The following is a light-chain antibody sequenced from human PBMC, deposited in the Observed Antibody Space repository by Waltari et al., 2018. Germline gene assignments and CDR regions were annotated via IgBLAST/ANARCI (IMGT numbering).Light chain of an antibody. CDR2: KSS. J-gene: IGKJ1*01. V-gene: IGKV1-5*03. CDR1: QSISSW. CDR3: QQYNSYSWT. Sequence: DIQMTQSPSTLSASVGDRVTITCRASQSISSWLAWYQQKPWKAPKLLIYKSSSLESGVPSRFSGSGSGTEFSLTISSLQADDFATDYCQQYNSYSWTFGQGTKVEIK.